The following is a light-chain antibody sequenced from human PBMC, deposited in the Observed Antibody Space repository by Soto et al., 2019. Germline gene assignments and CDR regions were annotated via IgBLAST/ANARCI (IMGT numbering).Light chain of an antibody. CDR3: QQYNSYPT. CDR2: KAS. CDR1: QSISSW. Sequence: DIQMTQSPSTLSASVGDRVTITCRASQSISSWVAWYQQKPGKAPKLLICKASSLESGVPSRFSGSGSGTEFTLTISSLQPDDFATYYCQQYNSYPTFGQGTKVEIK. J-gene: IGKJ1*01. V-gene: IGKV1-5*03.